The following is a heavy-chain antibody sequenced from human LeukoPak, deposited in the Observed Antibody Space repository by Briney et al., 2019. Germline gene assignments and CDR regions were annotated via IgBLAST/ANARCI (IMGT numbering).Heavy chain of an antibody. D-gene: IGHD3-10*01. Sequence: SETLSLTCTVSGGSISSYYWSWIRQPPGKGLEWIGHIYYSGNTNYNPSLKSRVNISIDTSKNQFSLRLTSVTAADTAVYFCARPRLLFGSGPILVWGQGTLVTVSS. CDR1: GGSISSYY. CDR3: ARPRLLFGSGPILV. J-gene: IGHJ4*02. CDR2: IYYSGNT. V-gene: IGHV4-59*12.